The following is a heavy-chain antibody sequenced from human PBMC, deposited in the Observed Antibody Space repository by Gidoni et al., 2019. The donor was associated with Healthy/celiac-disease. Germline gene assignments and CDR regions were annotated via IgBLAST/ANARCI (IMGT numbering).Heavy chain of an antibody. V-gene: IGHV4-59*01. D-gene: IGHD3-22*01. CDR3: ARAKRETYYYDSSGYSIPGGFDP. J-gene: IGHJ5*02. CDR2: IYYSGST. CDR1: GGSISSYS. Sequence: QVQLQESGPGLVKPSETLSLTCTVSGGSISSYSWSWILQPPGKGLEWIGYIYYSGSTNYNPSLKSRVTISVDTSKNQFSLKLSSVTAADTAVYYCARAKRETYYYDSSGYSIPGGFDPWGQGTLVTVSS.